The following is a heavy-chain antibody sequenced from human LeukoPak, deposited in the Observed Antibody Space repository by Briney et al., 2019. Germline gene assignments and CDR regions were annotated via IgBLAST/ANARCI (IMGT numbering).Heavy chain of an antibody. Sequence: GGSLRLSCAASGLSFSSYWMSWVRQAPGKGLEWVAIIKQDGSEKYYVDSVKGRFTISRDNAKNSLYLQMNSLRAEDTAVYYCARVSSSMGGAADYWGQGTLVTVSS. D-gene: IGHD6-6*01. CDR3: ARVSSSMGGAADY. J-gene: IGHJ4*02. CDR2: IKQDGSEK. CDR1: GLSFSSYW. V-gene: IGHV3-7*01.